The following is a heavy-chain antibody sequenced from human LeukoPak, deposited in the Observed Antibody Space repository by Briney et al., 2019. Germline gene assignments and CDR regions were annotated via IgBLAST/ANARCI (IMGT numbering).Heavy chain of an antibody. Sequence: PGRSLRLSCAASGFTFSSYGMHWVRQAPGKGPEWVAVISYDGSNKYYADSVKGRFTISRDNSKNTLYLQMNSLRAEDTAVYYCAKDHSIVAPTLQYYYYGMDVWGKGTTVTVSS. J-gene: IGHJ6*04. D-gene: IGHD5-12*01. CDR1: GFTFSSYG. CDR3: AKDHSIVAPTLQYYYYGMDV. CDR2: ISYDGSNK. V-gene: IGHV3-30*18.